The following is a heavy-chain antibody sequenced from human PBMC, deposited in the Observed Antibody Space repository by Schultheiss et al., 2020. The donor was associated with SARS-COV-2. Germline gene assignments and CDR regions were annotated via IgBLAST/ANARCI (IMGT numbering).Heavy chain of an antibody. V-gene: IGHV3-30*02. CDR2: IWYDGTKK. CDR3: ARDWDAQIVVVISWYFDL. Sequence: GGSLRLSCAASGFSFDSYAMHWVRQAPGTGLEWVAIIWYDGTKKYYGDSVRGRFTISRDNSKNTLYLQMNSLRAEDTAVYYCARDWDAQIVVVISWYFDLWGRGTLVTVSS. CDR1: GFSFDSYA. D-gene: IGHD2-21*01. J-gene: IGHJ2*01.